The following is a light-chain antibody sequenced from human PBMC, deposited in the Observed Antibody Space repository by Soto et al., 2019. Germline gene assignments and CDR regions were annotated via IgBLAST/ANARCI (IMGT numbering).Light chain of an antibody. CDR3: QKYNSVPIT. J-gene: IGKJ5*01. Sequence: DIQMTQSPSSLSASVGDRVTITCRASQGISNNLAWYQQKPGKVPKLLIYAASTLQSGVPSRFSGSGSGTDFTLTIISLQPEDVATYYCQKYNSVPITFGQGTRLEIK. V-gene: IGKV1-27*01. CDR2: AAS. CDR1: QGISNN.